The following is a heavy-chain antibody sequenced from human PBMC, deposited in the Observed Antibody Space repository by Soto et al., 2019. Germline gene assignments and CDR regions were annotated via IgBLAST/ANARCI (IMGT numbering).Heavy chain of an antibody. CDR2: IYESGYT. CDR3: VRALRHTAMVSPCFDP. V-gene: IGHV4-31*03. D-gene: IGHD5-18*01. J-gene: IGHJ5*02. Sequence: SETLSLTCTVSGASVSTGAYYWGWVRQRPGKGLEWVGYIYESGYTYYNTSLKSRLTISLDRSNNQFSLGLTSVTAADTAVYYCVRALRHTAMVSPCFDPWGQGTLVTVS. CDR1: GASVSTGAYY.